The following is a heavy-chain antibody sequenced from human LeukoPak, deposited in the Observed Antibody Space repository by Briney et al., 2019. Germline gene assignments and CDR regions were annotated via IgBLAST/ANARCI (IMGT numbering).Heavy chain of an antibody. CDR2: VNPNSGGT. D-gene: IGHD4-17*01. Sequence: ASVKVSCKASGYTFTDYYMHWVRQAPGQGLEWMGWVNPNSGGTNYAQKFQGRVTMIRDTSISTAYMELSRLRSDDTAVYYCARDSNGDYYFDYWGQGTLVTVSS. J-gene: IGHJ4*02. V-gene: IGHV1-2*02. CDR3: ARDSNGDYYFDY. CDR1: GYTFTDYY.